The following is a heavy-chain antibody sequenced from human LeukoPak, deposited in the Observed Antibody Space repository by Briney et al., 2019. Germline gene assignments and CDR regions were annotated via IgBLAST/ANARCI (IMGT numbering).Heavy chain of an antibody. D-gene: IGHD5/OR15-5a*01. Sequence: GGSLRLSCAASGFTFSRNYMSWVRQAPGKGLEWVSVIYSSGSTYYSDSVKGRYTISRDNSKNTLYLQMHSLRAEHTAVYYCASSVWAAHYFDYWGQGTLVTVSS. CDR1: GFTFSRNY. CDR2: IYSSGST. J-gene: IGHJ4*02. CDR3: ASSVWAAHYFDY. V-gene: IGHV3-53*01.